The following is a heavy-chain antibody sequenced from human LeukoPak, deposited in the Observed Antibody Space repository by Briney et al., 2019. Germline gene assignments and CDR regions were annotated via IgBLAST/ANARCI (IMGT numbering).Heavy chain of an antibody. V-gene: IGHV3-23*01. CDR1: GFTFSSYA. CDR2: ISSSGGST. J-gene: IGHJ4*02. Sequence: GGSLRLSCAASGFTFSSYAMSWVRQAPGKGLEWVSAISSSGGSTYYADSVKGRFTISRDNSKNTLYLQMNSLRAEDTAVYYCASHRSSWLIDYWGQGTLVTVSS. CDR3: ASHRSSWLIDY. D-gene: IGHD6-6*01.